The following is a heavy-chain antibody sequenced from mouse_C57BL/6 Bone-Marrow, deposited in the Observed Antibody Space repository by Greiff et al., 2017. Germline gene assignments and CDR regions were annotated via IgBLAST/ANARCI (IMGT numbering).Heavy chain of an antibody. D-gene: IGHD3-2*02. Sequence: EVTLQQSGPELVKPGASVKISCKASGYTFTDYYMNWVKQSHGKSLEWIGDINPNNGGTSYNQKFKGKATLTVDKSSSTAYMELRSLTSEDSAVYYCSDSSGYRFAYWGQGTLVTVSA. V-gene: IGHV1-26*01. CDR2: INPNNGGT. CDR1: GYTFTDYY. J-gene: IGHJ3*01. CDR3: SDSSGYRFAY.